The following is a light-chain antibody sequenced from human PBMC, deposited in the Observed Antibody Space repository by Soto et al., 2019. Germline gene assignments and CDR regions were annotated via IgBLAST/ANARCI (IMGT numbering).Light chain of an antibody. J-gene: IGLJ1*01. V-gene: IGLV2-23*02. CDR1: SSDVGAYNF. CDR2: EVT. CDR3: CSYASSSSYV. Sequence: QSALTQPASVSGSPGQSITISCTGSSSDVGAYNFVSWYQHHPGKAPKLILYEVTTQRPSGVSSRFSGSKSGNTASLTISGLQAEDEADYYCCSYASSSSYVFGTGTKVTV.